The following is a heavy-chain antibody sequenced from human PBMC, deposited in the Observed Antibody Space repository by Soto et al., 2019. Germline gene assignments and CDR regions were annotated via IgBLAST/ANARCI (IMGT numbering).Heavy chain of an antibody. V-gene: IGHV4-31*11. CDR3: ARATVYYCPNDKCGFYFDH. CDR2: IDSNGGT. D-gene: IGHD3-10*01. J-gene: IGHJ4*02. CDR1: GDSLTRGVHH. Sequence: QVQLQESGPGLLKPSQTLSLACGVSGDSLTRGVHHWSWIRQTPGKGLQLIGYIDSNGGTYYDPSLTNRLNMSIDTSASRFSLNLTSVSAADTAVYYCARATVYYCPNDKCGFYFDHWGQGALVTVSS.